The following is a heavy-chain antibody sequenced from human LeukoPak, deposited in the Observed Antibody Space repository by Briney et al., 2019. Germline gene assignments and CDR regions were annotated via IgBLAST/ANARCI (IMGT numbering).Heavy chain of an antibody. CDR2: ISGGSSPI. V-gene: IGHV3-48*02. Sequence: GGSLRLSCAASGFTFDDYAMHWVRQAPGKGLEWLSYISGGSSPIYYVDSVMGRFTISRDDARNSVYLQMNSLRDEDTAVYYCARDRDWGFDYWGQGTLVTVSS. D-gene: IGHD2-21*02. J-gene: IGHJ4*02. CDR1: GFTFDDYA. CDR3: ARDRDWGFDY.